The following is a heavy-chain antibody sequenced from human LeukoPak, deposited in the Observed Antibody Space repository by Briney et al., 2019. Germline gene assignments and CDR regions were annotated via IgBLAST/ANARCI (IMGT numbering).Heavy chain of an antibody. CDR1: GFTFSSYG. D-gene: IGHD5-12*01. CDR3: ARDSGYDSDY. Sequence: GGSLTLSCAASGFTFSSYGTQWVRQAPGKGLEWVAVIWYDGSNKYYADSVKGRFTISRDNSKNTLYLQMNSLRAEDTAVYYCARDSGYDSDYWGQGTLVTVSS. J-gene: IGHJ4*02. V-gene: IGHV3-33*01. CDR2: IWYDGSNK.